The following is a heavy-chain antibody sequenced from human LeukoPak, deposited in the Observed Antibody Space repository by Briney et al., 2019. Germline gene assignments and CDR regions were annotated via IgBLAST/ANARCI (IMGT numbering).Heavy chain of an antibody. D-gene: IGHD5-12*01. CDR3: ARSGYDYFYYYAMDI. CDR1: GYSFSSYW. Sequence: GESLKISCKGSGYSFSSYWIRWVRQMPGKGLEWMGIIYPGDSDTTYSPSFQGQVTISADKSISTAYLQWSSLEASDTAMYFCARSGYDYFYYYAMDIWGKGTTVTVSS. J-gene: IGHJ6*04. V-gene: IGHV5-51*06. CDR2: IYPGDSDT.